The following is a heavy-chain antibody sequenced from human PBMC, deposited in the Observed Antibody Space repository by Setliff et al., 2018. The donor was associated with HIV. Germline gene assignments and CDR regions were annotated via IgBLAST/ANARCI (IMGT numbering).Heavy chain of an antibody. CDR1: GGTFSSYS. V-gene: IGHV1-69*13. CDR3: ARGSGGYCSGGSCYFGFGLAL. D-gene: IGHD2-15*01. CDR2: IIPIFNTA. Sequence: GASVKVSCKASGGTFSSYSITWARQAPGQGLEWMGGIIPIFNTANYAQKFQGRVTITADESTSTAYMELSSLGPEDTAVYYCARGSGGYCSGGSCYFGFGLALWGQGTTVTVSS. J-gene: IGHJ6*02.